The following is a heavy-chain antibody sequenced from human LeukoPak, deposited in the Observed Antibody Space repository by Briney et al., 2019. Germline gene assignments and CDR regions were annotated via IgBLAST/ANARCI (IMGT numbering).Heavy chain of an antibody. CDR2: ISSGSSTI. V-gene: IGHV3-48*02. Sequence: GGSLRLSCAASGFTFSSYSMNWVRQAPGKGLEWVSYISSGSSTIYYADSVKGRFTISRDNAKNSLYLQMNSLRDEDTAVYYCARDSRVGPDYYFDYWGQGTLVTVSS. D-gene: IGHD3/OR15-3a*01. CDR1: GFTFSSYS. CDR3: ARDSRVGPDYYFDY. J-gene: IGHJ4*02.